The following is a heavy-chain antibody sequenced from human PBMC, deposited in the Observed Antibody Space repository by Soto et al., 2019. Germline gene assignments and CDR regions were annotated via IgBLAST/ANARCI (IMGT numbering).Heavy chain of an antibody. V-gene: IGHV3-30*18. CDR1: GFTFSHFG. CDR3: AKDRGYQLTWGMDX. Sequence: GGSLRLSFAASGFTFSHFGMHWVRQAPGKGLEWMTSVSYDGTNKSYADSVKGRFTISRDYSANTLYLQMNSLPAEDTAVYYCAKDRGYQLTWGMDXWGQGTAVTVS. D-gene: IGHD2-2*01. J-gene: IGHJ6*02. CDR2: VSYDGTNK.